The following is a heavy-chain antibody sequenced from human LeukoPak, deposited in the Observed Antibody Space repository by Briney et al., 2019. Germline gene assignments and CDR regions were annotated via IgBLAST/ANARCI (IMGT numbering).Heavy chain of an antibody. Sequence: PSETLSLTCTVSGGSISGSYYYWGWIRQLPGKGLEWIGTIYHSGRSTFYNPSLKSRVAMSVDTSKNHFSLNLTSVTAADTAIYYCARHRAKRLNDAFEIWGQGTVVSVSS. J-gene: IGHJ3*02. D-gene: IGHD3-10*01. V-gene: IGHV4-39*01. CDR1: GGSISGSYYY. CDR3: ARHRAKRLNDAFEI. CDR2: IYHSGRST.